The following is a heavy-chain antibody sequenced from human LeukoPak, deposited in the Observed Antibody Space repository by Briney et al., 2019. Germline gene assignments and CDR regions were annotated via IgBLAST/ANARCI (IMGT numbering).Heavy chain of an antibody. CDR2: INHSGST. V-gene: IGHV4-34*01. Sequence: SETLSLTCAVYGGSFSGYYWSWIRQPPGKGLEWIGEINHSGSTNYNPSLKSRATISVDTSKNQFSLKLSSVTAADMAVYYCARRLIRGITMIAERGLDYWGQGTLVTVSS. J-gene: IGHJ4*02. D-gene: IGHD3-22*01. CDR1: GGSFSGYY. CDR3: ARRLIRGITMIAERGLDY.